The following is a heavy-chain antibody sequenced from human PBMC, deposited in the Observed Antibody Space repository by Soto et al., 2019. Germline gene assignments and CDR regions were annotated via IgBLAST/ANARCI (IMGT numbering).Heavy chain of an antibody. D-gene: IGHD4-17*01. V-gene: IGHV3-15*01. J-gene: IGHJ3*02. CDR1: GFTFSNAW. CDR2: IKSKTDGGTT. CDR3: TTDITPTVFAFDI. Sequence: PGGPLRLSWGASGFTFSNAWMSWVRQAPGKGLEWVGRIKSKTDGGTTDYAAPVKGRFTISRDDSKNTLYLQMNSLKTEDTAVYYCTTDITPTVFAFDIWGQGTMVT.